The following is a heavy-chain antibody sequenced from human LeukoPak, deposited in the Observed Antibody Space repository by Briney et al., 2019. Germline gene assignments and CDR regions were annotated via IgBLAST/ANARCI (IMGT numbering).Heavy chain of an antibody. V-gene: IGHV1-2*02. CDR3: VTYTNAIEYFLY. J-gene: IGHJ4*02. CDR1: GYTFTDYY. CDR2: VNPNGGAT. D-gene: IGHD2-2*02. Sequence: ASVKVSCKASGYTFTDYYVHWVRQAPGRGPEWMGWVNPNGGATMYAQKFQDRVTMTRDTSISTAYLELSGLRSDDTAMYYCVTYTNAIEYFLYWGLGTLVTVSS.